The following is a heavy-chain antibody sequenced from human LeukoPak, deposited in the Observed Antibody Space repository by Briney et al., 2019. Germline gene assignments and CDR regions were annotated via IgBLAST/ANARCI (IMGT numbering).Heavy chain of an antibody. CDR1: GFTFDDYA. D-gene: IGHD5-12*01. J-gene: IGHJ4*02. V-gene: IGHV3-23*01. CDR3: AKNLVGGYDGTDY. Sequence: GRSLRLSCAASGFTFDDYAMHWVRQAPGKGLEWVSAISGSGGSTYYADSVKGRFTIPRDNSKNTLYLQMNSLRAEDTAVYYCAKNLVGGYDGTDYWGQGTLVTVSS. CDR2: ISGSGGST.